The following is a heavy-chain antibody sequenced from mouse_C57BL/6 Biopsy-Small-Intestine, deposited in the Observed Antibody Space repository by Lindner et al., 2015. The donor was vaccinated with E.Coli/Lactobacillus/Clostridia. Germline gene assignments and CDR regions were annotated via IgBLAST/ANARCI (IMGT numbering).Heavy chain of an antibody. CDR3: ARFEHDNSFFYYGMDV. V-gene: IGHV1-53*01. J-gene: IGHJ4*01. D-gene: IGHD6-1*01. Sequence: SVKVSCKASGGTFSSYSINWVRQAPGQGLEWMGGIIPIFSSANYAQRFQGRVTITADKSTNTAYMELSNLRSEDTAVYYCARFEHDNSFFYYGMDVWGQGTAVTVSS. CDR1: GGTFSSYS. CDR2: IIPIFSSA.